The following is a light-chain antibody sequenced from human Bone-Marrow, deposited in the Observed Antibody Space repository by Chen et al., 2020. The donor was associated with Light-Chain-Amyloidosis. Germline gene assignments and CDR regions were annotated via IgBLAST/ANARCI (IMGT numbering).Light chain of an antibody. J-gene: IGLJ1*01. CDR2: EVT. V-gene: IGLV2-14*01. Sequence: SPLTQPAPGPGSPGLWATVCSTGTSSDVGGDNHVSWYQQHPDKAPKLMIYEVTNRPSWVPDRFSGSKSDNTASLTISWLQTEDEADYFCSSYTITNTLVFGSGTRVTVL. CDR3: SSYTITNTLV. CDR1: SSDVGGDNH.